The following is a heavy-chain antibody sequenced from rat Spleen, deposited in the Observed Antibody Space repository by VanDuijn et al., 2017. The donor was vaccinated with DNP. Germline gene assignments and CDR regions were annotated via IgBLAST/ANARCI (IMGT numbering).Heavy chain of an antibody. V-gene: IGHV5-22*01. CDR3: VRWNSGHFDY. J-gene: IGHJ2*01. Sequence: EVQLVDSGGGLVQPGRSLKLSCAASGFTFSAYYMAWVRQAPAKGLEWVAYIGSPAYAPYYTDSVKGRLAISRDNAKSTLYLQMNSLRSEDMATYYCVRWNSGHFDYWGQGVMVTVSS. CDR2: IGSPAYAP. D-gene: IGHD4-3*01. CDR1: GFTFSAYY.